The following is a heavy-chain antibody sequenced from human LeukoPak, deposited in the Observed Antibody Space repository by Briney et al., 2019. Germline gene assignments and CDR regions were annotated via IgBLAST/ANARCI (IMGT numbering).Heavy chain of an antibody. V-gene: IGHV4-61*08. CDR3: AREPYSSGWLPFDY. CDR1: GGSISSGDYY. J-gene: IGHJ4*02. D-gene: IGHD6-19*01. Sequence: TSETLSLTCTVSGGSISSGDYYWSWIRQPPGKGLEWIGYIYYSGSTNYNPSLKSRVTISVDRSKNQFSLKLSSVTAADTAVYYCAREPYSSGWLPFDYWGQGTLVTVSS. CDR2: IYYSGST.